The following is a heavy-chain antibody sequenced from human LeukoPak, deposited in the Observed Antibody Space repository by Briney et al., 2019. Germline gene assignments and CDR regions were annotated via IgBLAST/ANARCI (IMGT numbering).Heavy chain of an antibody. Sequence: GESLKISCEAFGYSFTGHWIGWVRQMLGRGLEFMGTIYPGDSDTRYSPSFEGRVSISVDKSISTAYLQWSGLKASDTAMYYCARYGKSGTYSHGFDVWGQGTMVIVSS. CDR3: ARYGKSGTYSHGFDV. CDR1: GYSFTGHW. CDR2: IYPGDSDT. D-gene: IGHD3-10*01. V-gene: IGHV5-51*01. J-gene: IGHJ3*01.